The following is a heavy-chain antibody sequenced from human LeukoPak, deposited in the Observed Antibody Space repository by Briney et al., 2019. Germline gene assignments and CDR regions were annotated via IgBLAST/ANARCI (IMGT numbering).Heavy chain of an antibody. Sequence: ASVKVSCKASGYTFTGYYMHWVRQAPGQGLEWMAWINPNSGGTNYAQKVQGRVTMTRDTSISTAYMELSRLRSDDTAVYYCAMPSPYSSFDYWGQGTLVTVSS. V-gene: IGHV1-2*02. D-gene: IGHD6-19*01. J-gene: IGHJ4*02. CDR3: AMPSPYSSFDY. CDR2: INPNSGGT. CDR1: GYTFTGYY.